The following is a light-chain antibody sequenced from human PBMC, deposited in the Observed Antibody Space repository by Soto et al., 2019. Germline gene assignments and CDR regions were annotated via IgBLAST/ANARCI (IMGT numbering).Light chain of an antibody. CDR1: QSVNSNY. V-gene: IGKV3-20*01. CDR2: GIS. CDR3: QLHGLRPIT. Sequence: VVSQSPAALSVTPGERATLSCRASQSVNSNYLAWYQQKPGQAPRLLIYGISKRATDIPDRFSGSGSGTEFTLTISSLQPEDFATYYCQLHGLRPITFGQGTRLEI. J-gene: IGKJ5*01.